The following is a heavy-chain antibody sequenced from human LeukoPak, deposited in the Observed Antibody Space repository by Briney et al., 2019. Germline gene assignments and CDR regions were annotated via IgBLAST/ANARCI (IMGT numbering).Heavy chain of an antibody. CDR1: GGSISSYY. CDR2: IYYSGST. D-gene: IGHD4-17*01. CDR3: ARDDYGDYVRAFDI. Sequence: SETLSLTSTVSGGSISSYYWSWIRQPPGKGLEWIGYIYYSGSTNYNPSLKSRVTISVDTSKNQFSLKLSSVTAADTAVYYCARDDYGDYVRAFDIWGQGTMVTVSS. J-gene: IGHJ3*02. V-gene: IGHV4-59*01.